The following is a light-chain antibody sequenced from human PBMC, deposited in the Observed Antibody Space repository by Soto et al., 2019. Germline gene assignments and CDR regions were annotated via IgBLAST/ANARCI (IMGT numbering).Light chain of an antibody. Sequence: QSALTQPASVSGSPGQSITISCTRTSSDVGGYNYVSWYQHHPSKAPKLMIYDVSNRHSGVSNRFSGSKSGNPASLNISGLQAEDEADYYCRSYTSSSTVVFGGGTKLTVL. CDR1: SSDVGGYNY. V-gene: IGLV2-14*03. CDR2: DVS. CDR3: RSYTSSSTVV. J-gene: IGLJ2*01.